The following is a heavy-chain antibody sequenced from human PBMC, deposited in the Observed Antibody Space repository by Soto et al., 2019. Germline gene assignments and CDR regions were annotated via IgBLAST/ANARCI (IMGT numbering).Heavy chain of an antibody. D-gene: IGHD3-3*01. CDR3: TIDNMFGATSPQFHH. V-gene: IGHV1-46*01. CDR2: INPGDGST. Sequence: GASVKVSCKASGYSITSHYLHWVRQARGQGPEWMGIINPGDGSTKYAQKFQGRVTMTGGTSTSTVYMELSSLRSEDTAIYFCTIDNMFGATSPQFHHWGQGTLVTVSS. J-gene: IGHJ1*01. CDR1: GYSITSHY.